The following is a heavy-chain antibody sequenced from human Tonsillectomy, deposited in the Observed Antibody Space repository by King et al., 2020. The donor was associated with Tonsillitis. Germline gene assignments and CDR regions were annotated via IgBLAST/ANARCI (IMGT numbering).Heavy chain of an antibody. J-gene: IGHJ1*01. CDR2: IYYSGST. Sequence: LQLQESGPGLVKPSETLSLTCTVSGGSISSSSYYWGWIRQPPGKGLEWIGSIYYSGSTYYNPSLKSRVTISVDTSKNQFSLKLSSVTAADTAVYYCASPSYYYDSSGYDYADRGNEYFQHWGQGTLVTVSS. D-gene: IGHD3-22*01. V-gene: IGHV4-39*01. CDR3: ASPSYYYDSSGYDYADRGNEYFQH. CDR1: GGSISSSSYY.